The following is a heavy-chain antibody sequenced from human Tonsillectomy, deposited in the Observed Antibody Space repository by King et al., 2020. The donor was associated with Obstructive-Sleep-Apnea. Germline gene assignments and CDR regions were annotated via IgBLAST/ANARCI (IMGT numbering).Heavy chain of an antibody. V-gene: IGHV4-38-2*02. D-gene: IGHD3-22*01. CDR1: GYSISSGYY. CDR3: ARVTAYYYESSGYYPFDY. Sequence: QLQESGPRLVKPSETLSLTCTVSGYSISSGYYWGWILQPPWKGLDWIGCIYHSVSTYYNPSLKRRVTISVDTSKHQFSLKLSSVTAADTAVYYCARVTAYYYESSGYYPFDYWGQGTLVTVSS. J-gene: IGHJ4*02. CDR2: IYHSVST.